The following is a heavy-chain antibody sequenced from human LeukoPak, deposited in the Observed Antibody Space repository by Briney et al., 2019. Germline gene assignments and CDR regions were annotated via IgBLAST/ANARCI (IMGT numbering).Heavy chain of an antibody. CDR1: GFTFSNHY. CDR3: ARDLGQYYDTSDNWFDP. D-gene: IGHD3-22*01. Sequence: GGSLRLSCAASGFTFSNHYMSWIRQAPGKGLVWVSRINSDGINTSYADSVKGRFTISRDNAKNTLNLQMNSLRAEDTAVYYCARDLGQYYDTSDNWFDPWGQGTLVTVSS. CDR2: INSDGINT. J-gene: IGHJ5*02. V-gene: IGHV3-74*01.